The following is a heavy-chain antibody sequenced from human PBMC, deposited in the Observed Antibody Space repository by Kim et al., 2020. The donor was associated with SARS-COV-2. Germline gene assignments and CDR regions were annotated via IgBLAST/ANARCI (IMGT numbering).Heavy chain of an antibody. J-gene: IGHJ4*03. V-gene: IGHV3-11*06. D-gene: IGHD3-22*01. Sequence: KGRFTISRDNAKNSQYLQMNSLTAEDTAVYYCARYQRTYDTSTYSPPDYWGQGALVTVSS. CDR3: ARYQRTYDTSTYSPPDY.